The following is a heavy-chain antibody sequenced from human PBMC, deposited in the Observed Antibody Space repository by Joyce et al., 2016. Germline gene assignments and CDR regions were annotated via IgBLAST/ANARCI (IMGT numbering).Heavy chain of an antibody. CDR2: ISPYNGDT. Sequence: QVQLEQSGAVLGKPGASVKVSCKTSGYTFNTYGIDWIRQAPGKGLEWMGYISPYNGDTKSAQKFQGRITMTTDTSTNTVYMELRSLTSDDTATYYCARESSVHSGELPYVPHDYWGQGTLVTVSS. D-gene: IGHD3-10*01. CDR3: ARESSVHSGELPYVPHDY. V-gene: IGHV1-18*01. J-gene: IGHJ4*02. CDR1: GYTFNTYG.